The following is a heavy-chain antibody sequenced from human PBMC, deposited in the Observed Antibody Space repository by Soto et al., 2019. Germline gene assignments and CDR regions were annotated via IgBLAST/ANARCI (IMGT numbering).Heavy chain of an antibody. CDR1: GFTFSAFE. J-gene: IGHJ6*02. D-gene: IGHD1-1*01. CDR2: IYNSGSTM. V-gene: IGHV3-48*03. Sequence: EVQLVESGGGLVQPGGSLRLSCAASGFTFSAFEMNWVRQAPGKGLEWLSYIYNSGSTMTYADSVKGRFAISRDNAKNSRYLEMYSLSAEDTAVYYCARESGGTGLDVWGQGTTVTVSS. CDR3: ARESGGTGLDV.